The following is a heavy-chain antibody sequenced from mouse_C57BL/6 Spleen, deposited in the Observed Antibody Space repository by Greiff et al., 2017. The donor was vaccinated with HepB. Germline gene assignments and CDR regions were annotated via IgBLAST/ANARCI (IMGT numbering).Heavy chain of an antibody. CDR2: IYPGSGST. Sequence: VQLQQPGAELVKPGASVKMSCKASGYTFTSYWITWVKQRPGQGLEWIGDIYPGSGSTNYNEKFKSKATLTVDTSSSTAYMQLSSLTSEDSAVYYCANYYGSSDYAMDYWGQGTSVTVSS. J-gene: IGHJ4*01. V-gene: IGHV1-55*01. CDR1: GYTFTSYW. CDR3: ANYYGSSDYAMDY. D-gene: IGHD1-1*01.